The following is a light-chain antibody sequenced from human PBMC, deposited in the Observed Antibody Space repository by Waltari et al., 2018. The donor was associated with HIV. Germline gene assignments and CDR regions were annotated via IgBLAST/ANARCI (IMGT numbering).Light chain of an antibody. CDR1: SRDVGGYNY. V-gene: IGLV2-14*01. CDR2: EVS. Sequence: QSALTQPASVSGSPGQSITISCPGTSRDVGGYNYVSWYQHHPGKAPKLMIYEVSNRPSGVSNRFSGSKSGNTASLTISGLQAGDEADYYCSSYTSSSTLIFGGGTILTVL. CDR3: SSYTSSSTLI. J-gene: IGLJ2*01.